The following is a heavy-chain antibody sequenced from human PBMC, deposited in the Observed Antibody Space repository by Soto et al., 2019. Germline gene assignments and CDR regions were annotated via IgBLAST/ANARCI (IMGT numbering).Heavy chain of an antibody. CDR1: GFTFSNAW. CDR2: IKSKTDGGTT. Sequence: LSLTCAASGFTFSNAWMSWVRQAPGKGLEWVGRIKSKTDGGTTDYAAPVKGRFTISRDDSKNTLYLQMNSLKTEDTAVYYCTTDPEWEIDYWGQGTLVTVSS. V-gene: IGHV3-15*01. J-gene: IGHJ4*02. D-gene: IGHD1-26*01. CDR3: TTDPEWEIDY.